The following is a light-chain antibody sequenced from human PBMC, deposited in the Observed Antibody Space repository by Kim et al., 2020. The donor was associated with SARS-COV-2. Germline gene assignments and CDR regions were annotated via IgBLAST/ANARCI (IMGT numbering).Light chain of an antibody. CDR1: SYNHGNNY. CDR2: DNN. V-gene: IGLV1-51*01. Sequence: QKVNSSCSGNSYNHGNNYASSYQKPPGTAPNLLFHDNNKRPSAIPDRFSGSKSGTSATLGITGLQTGDEADYYCGTWDSSLSANWVFGGGTQLTVL. CDR3: GTWDSSLSANWV. J-gene: IGLJ3*02.